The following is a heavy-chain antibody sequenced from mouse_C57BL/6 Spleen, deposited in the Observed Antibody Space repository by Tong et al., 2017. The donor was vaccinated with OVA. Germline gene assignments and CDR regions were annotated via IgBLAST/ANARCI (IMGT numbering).Heavy chain of an antibody. Sequence: EVQLQESGAELVRPGSSVKMSCKTSGYTFTSYGINWVKQRPEQGLEWIGRIDPANGNTKYAPKFQGKATITADTSSNTAYLQLSSLTSEDTAIYYCARDWDGAWFAYWGQGTLVTVSA. CDR2: IDPANGNT. J-gene: IGHJ3*01. CDR1: GYTFTSYG. CDR3: ARDWDGAWFAY. V-gene: IGHV14-3*01. D-gene: IGHD4-1*01.